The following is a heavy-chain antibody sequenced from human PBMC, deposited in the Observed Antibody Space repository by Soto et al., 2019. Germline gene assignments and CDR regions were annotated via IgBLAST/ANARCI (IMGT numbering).Heavy chain of an antibody. D-gene: IGHD6-6*01. Sequence: QVQLVQSGAEVKKPGSSVKVSCKASGGTFSSYAISWVRQAPGQGLEWMGGIIPIFGTANYAQKFQGRVTITADKSTSTAYMGLSSLRSEDTAVYYCARVRLFNRSSGGYFDYWGQGTLVTVSS. CDR3: ARVRLFNRSSGGYFDY. CDR2: IIPIFGTA. J-gene: IGHJ4*02. V-gene: IGHV1-69*06. CDR1: GGTFSSYA.